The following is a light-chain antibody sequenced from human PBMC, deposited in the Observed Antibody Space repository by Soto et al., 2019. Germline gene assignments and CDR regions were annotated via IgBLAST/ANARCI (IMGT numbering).Light chain of an antibody. J-gene: IGLJ2*01. CDR3: SSYAGSNSVV. CDR1: SSDVGGYNF. V-gene: IGLV2-8*01. CDR2: EVT. Sequence: QSVLTQPPSASGSPGQSVTISCTGTSSDVGGYNFVSWYQQHPGKAPKLMIYEVTKRPSRVPDRFSGSKSGNTASLTVSGLQAEDEADYYCSSYAGSNSVVFGGGTKVTVL.